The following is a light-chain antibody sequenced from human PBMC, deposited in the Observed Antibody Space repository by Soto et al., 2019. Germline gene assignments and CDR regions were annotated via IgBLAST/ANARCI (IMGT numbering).Light chain of an antibody. CDR2: GAS. J-gene: IGKJ2*01. CDR1: QSVSSSY. CDR3: QQYGSSPPKYT. V-gene: IGKV3-20*01. Sequence: EIVLTQSPGTLSLSPGERATLSCRASQSVSSSYLAWYQQKTGQAPRLLIYGASSRATGIPDRFSGSGSGTDFTLTISRLEPEDCAVYYCQQYGSSPPKYTFGQGTPLEIK.